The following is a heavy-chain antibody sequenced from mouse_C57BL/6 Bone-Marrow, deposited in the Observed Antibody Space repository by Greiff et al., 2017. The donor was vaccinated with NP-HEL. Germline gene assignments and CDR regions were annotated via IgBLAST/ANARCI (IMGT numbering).Heavy chain of an antibody. V-gene: IGHV7-3*01. CDR2: IRNKANGYTT. J-gene: IGHJ1*03. CDR1: GFTFTDYY. Sequence: EVTLVESGGGLVQPGGSLSLSCAASGFTFTDYYMSWVRQPPGKALEWLGFIRNKANGYTTEYSASVKGRFTISRDNSQSILYLQMNALRAEDSATYYCARYPYWYFDVWGTGTTVTVSS. CDR3: ARYPYWYFDV.